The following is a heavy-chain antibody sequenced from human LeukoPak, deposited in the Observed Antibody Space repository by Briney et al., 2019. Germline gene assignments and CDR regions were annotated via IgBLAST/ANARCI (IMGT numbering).Heavy chain of an antibody. J-gene: IGHJ4*02. CDR1: GFTFSSYG. V-gene: IGHV3-33*01. CDR2: IWYDGSNK. CDR3: ARIAVAGTGDDY. Sequence: GGSLRLSCAASGFTFSSYGMHWVAQAPGKGLEWVAVIWYDGSNKYYADSVKGRFTISRDNSKNTLYLQMNSLRAEDTAVYYCARIAVAGTGDDYWGQGTLVTVSS. D-gene: IGHD6-19*01.